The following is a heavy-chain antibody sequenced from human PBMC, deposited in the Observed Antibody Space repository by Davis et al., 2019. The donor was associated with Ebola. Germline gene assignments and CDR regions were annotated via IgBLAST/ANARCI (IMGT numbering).Heavy chain of an antibody. CDR1: GGTFSSYT. J-gene: IGHJ5*02. CDR2: IIPILGIA. V-gene: IGHV1-69*02. CDR3: AKGDYYGSGTWRSIHFDP. Sequence: AASVKVSCKASGGTFSSYTISWVRQAPGQGLEWMGRIIPILGIANYAQKFQGRVTITADKSTSTAYMELSSLRADDTAVYYCAKGDYYGSGTWRSIHFDPWGQGTLVSVSS. D-gene: IGHD3-10*01.